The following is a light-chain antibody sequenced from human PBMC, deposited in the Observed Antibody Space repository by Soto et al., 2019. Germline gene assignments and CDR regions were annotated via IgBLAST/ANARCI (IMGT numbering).Light chain of an antibody. J-gene: IGKJ4*01. CDR2: GAS. Sequence: EIVMTQTPATLSVSPGERATLSCRASQSVSSNLAWYQHKPSQAASLLIHGASTRATGIPAMFSGSGSGTEFTLTISSLQSEDFAVYYCQQYNKWPLTFGGGTKVEIK. CDR3: QQYNKWPLT. V-gene: IGKV3-15*01. CDR1: QSVSSN.